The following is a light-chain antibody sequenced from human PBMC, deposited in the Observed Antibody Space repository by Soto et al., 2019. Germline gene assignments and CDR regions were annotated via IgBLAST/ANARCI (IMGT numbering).Light chain of an antibody. CDR1: SSDVGSYNF. CDR3: CSYAGSTTWV. Sequence: QSVLTQPASVSGSPGQSITISCTGTSSDVGSYNFVSWYLQHPGKAPKLMIYEDSKRPSGVSNRFSGSKSGNTASLTISGLQAEDEADYYCCSYAGSTTWVFGTGTKLTVL. J-gene: IGLJ1*01. V-gene: IGLV2-23*01. CDR2: EDS.